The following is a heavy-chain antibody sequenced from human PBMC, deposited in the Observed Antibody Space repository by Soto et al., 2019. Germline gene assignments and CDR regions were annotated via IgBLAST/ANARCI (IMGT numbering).Heavy chain of an antibody. J-gene: IGHJ4*02. V-gene: IGHV4-59*12. Sequence: QVQLQESGPGLVKPSETLSLTCTVSGGSISSYYWSWIRQPPGKGLEWIGYIYYSGSTNYNPSLKRRVTISVDTSKNQCSLKLSSVTAADTAVYSCARRYGDCFDYWGQGTLVTVSS. D-gene: IGHD4-17*01. CDR3: ARRYGDCFDY. CDR1: GGSISSYY. CDR2: IYYSGST.